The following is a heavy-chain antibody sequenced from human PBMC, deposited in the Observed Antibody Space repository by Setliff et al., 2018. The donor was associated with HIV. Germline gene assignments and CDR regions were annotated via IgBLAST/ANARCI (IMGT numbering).Heavy chain of an antibody. V-gene: IGHV1-8*02. CDR1: GYTFATYD. Sequence: GASVKVSCKPSGYTFATYDINWVRQAAGQGLEWLGWVNPYSGNSGYAQKFQGRVTMTRDTSTSTVYMELSSLRSEDTAVYYCARAGQWLFPDAFDIWGQGTMVTVSS. CDR2: VNPYSGNS. D-gene: IGHD6-19*01. J-gene: IGHJ3*02. CDR3: ARAGQWLFPDAFDI.